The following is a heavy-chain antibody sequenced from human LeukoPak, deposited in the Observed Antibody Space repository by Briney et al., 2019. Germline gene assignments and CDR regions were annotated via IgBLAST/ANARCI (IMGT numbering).Heavy chain of an antibody. D-gene: IGHD3-16*01. J-gene: IGHJ4*02. CDR1: GYTFTGYY. V-gene: IGHV1-18*04. Sequence: GASVKVSCKASGYTFTGYYLHWVRQAPGQGPEWMGWISGNNDNPNYAQKFQGRVTMTTDPSTTTAYMELRSLRSDDTAVYYCAREGGHVYDYWGQGTLVTVSS. CDR2: ISGNNDNP. CDR3: AREGGHVYDY.